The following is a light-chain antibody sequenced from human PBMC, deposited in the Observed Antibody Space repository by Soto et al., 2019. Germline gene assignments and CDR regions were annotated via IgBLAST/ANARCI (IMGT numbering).Light chain of an antibody. CDR2: LGS. CDR1: QSLLHSNGYKY. V-gene: IGKV2-28*01. Sequence: DIVMTQSPLSLPVTPGEPAPISCRSSQSLLHSNGYKYLDWYLQKPGQSPQLLIYLGSNRASGVPDRFSGSGSGTDFTFTISSLQPEDIATYYCQQYDNLPITFGQGTRLEIK. CDR3: QQYDNLPIT. J-gene: IGKJ5*01.